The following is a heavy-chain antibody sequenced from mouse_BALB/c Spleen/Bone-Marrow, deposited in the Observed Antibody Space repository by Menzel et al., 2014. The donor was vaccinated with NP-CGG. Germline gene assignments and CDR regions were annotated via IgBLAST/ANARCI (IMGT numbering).Heavy chain of an antibody. CDR1: GFTLRSYD. V-gene: IGHV1S33*01. CDR3: ARSGDSSGYGFAY. Sequence: ESGPELVKPGALVKISCKASGFTLRSYDINWVKQRPGQGLEWIGWIYPGDGSTKYNEKFKGKATLTADKSSSTAYMQLSSLTSDNSAVYFCARSGDSSGYGFAYWGQGTLVTVSA. CDR2: IYPGDGST. D-gene: IGHD3-2*01. J-gene: IGHJ3*01.